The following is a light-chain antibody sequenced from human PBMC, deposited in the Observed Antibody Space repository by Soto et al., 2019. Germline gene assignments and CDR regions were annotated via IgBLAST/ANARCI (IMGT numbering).Light chain of an antibody. J-gene: IGLJ3*02. CDR3: AAWDDRVYPPV. V-gene: IGLV1-44*01. CDR1: SSNIGSNA. CDR2: SND. Sequence: QSVLTQPPSASGTPGQRVTSSCSGSSSNIGSNAVNWYQHLPGTAPKLLIYSNDQRPSGVPDRLSVSKSGTSASLAISGLQSEDEADYYCAAWDDRVYPPVFGRGTKLTAL.